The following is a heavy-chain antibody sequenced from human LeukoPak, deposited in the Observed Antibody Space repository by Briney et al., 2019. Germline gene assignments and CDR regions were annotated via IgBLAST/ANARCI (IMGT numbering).Heavy chain of an antibody. J-gene: IGHJ5*02. Sequence: GGSLRLSCAASGFTFSSYAMSWVRQAPGKGLEWVSTISGSSGSTYYADFVKGRFTISRDNSKNTLYLQMNSLRAEDTAVYYCARELLITRTWFDPWGQGTLVTVSS. CDR2: ISGSSGST. CDR1: GFTFSSYA. D-gene: IGHD3-22*01. CDR3: ARELLITRTWFDP. V-gene: IGHV3-23*01.